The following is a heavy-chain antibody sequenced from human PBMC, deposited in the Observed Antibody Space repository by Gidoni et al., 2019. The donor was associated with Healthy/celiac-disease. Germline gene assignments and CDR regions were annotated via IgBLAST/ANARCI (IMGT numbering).Heavy chain of an antibody. CDR2: IIPIFGTA. J-gene: IGHJ6*02. D-gene: IGHD3-10*01. V-gene: IGHV1-69*01. Sequence: QVQLVQSGAEVKKPGSSVKVSCKASGGTFSSSAISWVRQAPGQGLEWMGGIIPIFGTANYGQKFQGRVTITADESTSTAYMELSSLRSEDTAVYYCAHGPVMVRGVLYYYYGMDVWGQGTTVTVSS. CDR3: AHGPVMVRGVLYYYYGMDV. CDR1: GGTFSSSA.